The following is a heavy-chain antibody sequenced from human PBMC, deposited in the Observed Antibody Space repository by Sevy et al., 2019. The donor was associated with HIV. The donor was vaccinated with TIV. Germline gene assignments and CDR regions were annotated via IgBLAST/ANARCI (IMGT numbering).Heavy chain of an antibody. D-gene: IGHD1-1*01. Sequence: GGSLRLSCAASGFTFSDYYMSWIRQAPGKGLEWVSYISSRGSTTYYADSVKGRFTISRDNAKNSLYLQMNSLRAEDTAVYYCARDTTTTFFYDYWGKGTLVTVSS. V-gene: IGHV3-11*01. J-gene: IGHJ4*02. CDR3: ARDTTTTFFYDY. CDR2: ISSRGSTT. CDR1: GFTFSDYY.